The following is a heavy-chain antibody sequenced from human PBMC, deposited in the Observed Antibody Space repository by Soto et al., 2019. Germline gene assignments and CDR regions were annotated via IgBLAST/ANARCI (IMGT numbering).Heavy chain of an antibody. V-gene: IGHV4-4*02. CDR2: IYRTGST. CDR1: GGSFTSNNW. D-gene: IGHD1-7*01. J-gene: IGHJ4*02. CDR3: ASRDPGTSVDY. Sequence: QVQLQESGPGLVKPSGTLSLTCAVSGGSFTSNNWWTWVRQPPGQGLEWIGEIYRTGSTNYNPSLKRRVTISLDKSENQFSLKVTSLTAADTAVYYCASRDPGTSVDYWVQGTLVTFSS.